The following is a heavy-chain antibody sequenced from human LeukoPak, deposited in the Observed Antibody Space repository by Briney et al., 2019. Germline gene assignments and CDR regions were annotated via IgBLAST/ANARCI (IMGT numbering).Heavy chain of an antibody. Sequence: GGSLRLSCAASGFTFSSYSMNWVRQAPGKGLEWVSYISSSSSTIYYADSVKGRFTISRDNAKNSLYLQMNSLRAEDTAVYYSASELTYYYDSSGYYPTDYWGQGTLVTVSS. CDR1: GFTFSSYS. V-gene: IGHV3-48*04. D-gene: IGHD3-22*01. CDR3: ASELTYYYDSSGYYPTDY. J-gene: IGHJ4*02. CDR2: ISSSSSTI.